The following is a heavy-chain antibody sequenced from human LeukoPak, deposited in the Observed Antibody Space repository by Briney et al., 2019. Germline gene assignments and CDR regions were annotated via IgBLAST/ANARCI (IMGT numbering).Heavy chain of an antibody. V-gene: IGHV3-11*01. Sequence: GGSLRLSCAASGFTFSDYYMSWIRQAPGKGLEWVSYISSSGSTIYYADSVKGRFTIPRDNSENTLYLQMNSLRVEDTAVYYCARWGESVAEAGTFDYWGLGTLVTVSS. CDR2: ISSSGSTI. J-gene: IGHJ4*02. CDR3: ARWGESVAEAGTFDY. CDR1: GFTFSDYY. D-gene: IGHD6-19*01.